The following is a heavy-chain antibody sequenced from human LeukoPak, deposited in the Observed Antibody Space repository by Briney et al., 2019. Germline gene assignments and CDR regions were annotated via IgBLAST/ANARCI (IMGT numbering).Heavy chain of an antibody. V-gene: IGHV4-34*01. CDR3: ARGPQFWGATPFDY. J-gene: IGHJ4*02. Sequence: SETLSLTCAVYGGSFNGYYWSWIRQPPGKGLEWIGEINHSGSTNYNPSLKSRVTISVDTSKNQFSLKLSSVTAADTAVYYCARGPQFWGATPFDYWGQGTLVTVSS. CDR2: INHSGST. D-gene: IGHD1-26*01. CDR1: GGSFNGYY.